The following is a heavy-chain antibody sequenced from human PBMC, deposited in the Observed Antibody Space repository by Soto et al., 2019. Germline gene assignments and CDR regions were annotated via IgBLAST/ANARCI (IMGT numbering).Heavy chain of an antibody. Sequence: ASVKVSCKASGYTFTSYGISWVRQAPGQGLEWMGWNSAYNANTNYAQKLQGRVTMTTDTSTSKAYMELRSLRSDDTAVYDCTRSSYYYGSASYYDDNYYYYGMDVWGQGTTVTVSS. D-gene: IGHD3-10*01. V-gene: IGHV1-18*04. CDR1: GYTFTSYG. J-gene: IGHJ6*02. CDR3: TRSSYYYGSASYYDDNYYYYGMDV. CDR2: NSAYNANT.